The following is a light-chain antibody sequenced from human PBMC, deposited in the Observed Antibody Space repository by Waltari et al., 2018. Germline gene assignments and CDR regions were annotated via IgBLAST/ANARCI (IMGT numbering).Light chain of an antibody. V-gene: IGLV1-44*01. CDR3: AAWDHSLSVWV. CDR2: NNN. Sequence: SASGTPGQRVTNSCSGSSSNIGSHTVNWYQQFPGTAPKLLIYNNNQRPSGVPDRFSGSKSGTSASLAISGLQSEDEADYYCAAWDHSLSVWVFGGGTKLTVL. J-gene: IGLJ3*02. CDR1: SSNIGSHT.